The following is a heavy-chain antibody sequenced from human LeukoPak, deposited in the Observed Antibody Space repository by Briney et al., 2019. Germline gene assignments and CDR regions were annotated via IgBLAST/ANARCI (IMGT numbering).Heavy chain of an antibody. Sequence: GGSLRLSCAASGFTFSSYGMHWVRQTPGKGLEWVAVISYDGSNKYYADSVKGRFTISRDNAKNSLYLQMNSLRAEDTAVYYCARGAMETNYYHDYFDYWGQGTLITVSS. D-gene: IGHD1-26*01. J-gene: IGHJ4*02. CDR3: ARGAMETNYYHDYFDY. CDR1: GFTFSSYG. CDR2: ISYDGSNK. V-gene: IGHV3-30*03.